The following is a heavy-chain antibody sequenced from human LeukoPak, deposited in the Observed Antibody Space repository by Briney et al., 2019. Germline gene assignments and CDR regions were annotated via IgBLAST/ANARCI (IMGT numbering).Heavy chain of an antibody. J-gene: IGHJ5*02. Sequence: IPSETLSLTCTVSGGSISSYYWSWIRQPPGKGLEWIGYIYYSGSTNYDPSLKSRVTISVDTSKNQFSLKLSSVTAADTAVYYCAREGTVRGYNWFDPWGQGTLVTVSS. CDR1: GGSISSYY. CDR2: IYYSGST. D-gene: IGHD3-10*01. CDR3: AREGTVRGYNWFDP. V-gene: IGHV4-59*01.